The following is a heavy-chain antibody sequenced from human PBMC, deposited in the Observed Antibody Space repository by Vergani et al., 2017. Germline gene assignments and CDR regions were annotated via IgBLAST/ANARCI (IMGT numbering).Heavy chain of an antibody. V-gene: IGHV3-23*01. J-gene: IGHJ4*01. CDR2: ISASGAPT. CDR1: GFIFSTYA. CDR3: ARAYGRYDWFDY. Sequence: EVQLLESGGDLVQPGGSLRLSCTASGFIFSTYAMSWVRQAPGKGLEWVSGISASGAPTSYADSVKGRVTMSRDNSKNTLYLQMNSLRVEDTAVYYCARAYGRYDWFDYWGQRTLVTVSS. D-gene: IGHD1-20*01.